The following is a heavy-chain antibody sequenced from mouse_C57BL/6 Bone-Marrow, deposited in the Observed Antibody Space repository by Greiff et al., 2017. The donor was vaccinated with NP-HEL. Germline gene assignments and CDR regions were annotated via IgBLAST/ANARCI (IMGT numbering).Heavy chain of an antibody. CDR2: INYDGSST. J-gene: IGHJ2*01. CDR1: GFTFSDYY. D-gene: IGHD1-1*01. V-gene: IGHV5-16*01. Sequence: EVKVVESEGGLVQPGSSMKLSCTASGFTFSDYYMAWVRQVPEKGLEWVANINYDGSSTYYLDSLKSRFIISRDNAKNILYLQMSSLKSEDTATYYCARENYGSSLEGFDYWGQGTTLTVSS. CDR3: ARENYGSSLEGFDY.